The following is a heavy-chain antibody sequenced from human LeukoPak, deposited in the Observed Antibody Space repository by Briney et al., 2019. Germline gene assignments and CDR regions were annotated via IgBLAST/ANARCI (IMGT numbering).Heavy chain of an antibody. Sequence: PSETLSLTCAVYGGSFSGYYWSWIRQPPGKGLEWIGEINHSGSTNYNPSLKSRVTISVDTSKNQFSLNMGFLSAADTTVYYCARRHKGGRFDPWGQGTLVTVSS. D-gene: IGHD1-26*01. V-gene: IGHV4-34*01. CDR3: ARRHKGGRFDP. CDR1: GGSFSGYY. CDR2: INHSGST. J-gene: IGHJ5*02.